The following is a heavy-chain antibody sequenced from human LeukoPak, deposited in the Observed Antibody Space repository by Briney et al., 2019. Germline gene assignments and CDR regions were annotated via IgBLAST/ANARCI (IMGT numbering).Heavy chain of an antibody. CDR2: ISSSSSYI. V-gene: IGHV3-21*01. Sequence: GGSLRLSCAASGFTFSSYSMNWVRQAPGTGLEWVSSISSSSSYIYYADSVKGRFTISRDNAKNSLYLQMNSLRAEDTAVYYCARASVLIAAAPFDYWGRGTLVTVSS. CDR3: ARASVLIAAAPFDY. CDR1: GFTFSSYS. J-gene: IGHJ4*02. D-gene: IGHD6-13*01.